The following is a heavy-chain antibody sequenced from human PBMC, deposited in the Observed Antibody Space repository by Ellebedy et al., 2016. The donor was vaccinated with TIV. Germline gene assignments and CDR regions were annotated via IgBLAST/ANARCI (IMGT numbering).Heavy chain of an antibody. CDR1: GGSISSYY. D-gene: IGHD5-24*01. CDR2: IYYSGST. V-gene: IGHV4-59*01. CDR3: ARGRPSTKRWLQSPKPWFDY. Sequence: SETLSLTCTVSGGSISSYYWSWIRQPPGKGLEWIGYIYYSGSTNYNPSLKSRVTISVDTSKNQFSLKLSSVTAADTAVYYCARGRPSTKRWLQSPKPWFDYWGQGTLVTVSS. J-gene: IGHJ4*02.